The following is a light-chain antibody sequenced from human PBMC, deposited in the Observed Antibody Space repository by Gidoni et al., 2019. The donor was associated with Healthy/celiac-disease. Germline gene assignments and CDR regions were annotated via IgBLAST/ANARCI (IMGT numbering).Light chain of an antibody. V-gene: IGLV2-14*01. J-gene: IGLJ2*01. Sequence: QSALTQPASESGSPGQSITISCSGTSSDVGGYNYVSCYQQHPGKAPKPMIYEVSNRPSGVSNRFSGSKSGNTASLSISGLQAEDEADSYCSSYTSSSTLDVVFGGGTKLTVL. CDR1: SSDVGGYNY. CDR2: EVS. CDR3: SSYTSSSTLDVV.